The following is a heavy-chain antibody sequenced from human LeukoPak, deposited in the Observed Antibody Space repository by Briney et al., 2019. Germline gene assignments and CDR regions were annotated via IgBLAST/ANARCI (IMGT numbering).Heavy chain of an antibody. Sequence: ASVKVSCKVSGYTLTELSMHWVRQAPGRGLEWMGGFDPVDGETIYAQKFQGRVSMTEDTSTDTAYMELSSLSSEDTAVYYCANLLLEIAVGSGVHGRDVWGQGTTVTVSS. CDR2: FDPVDGET. V-gene: IGHV1-24*01. D-gene: IGHD2-2*01. CDR1: GYTLTELS. CDR3: ANLLLEIAVGSGVHGRDV. J-gene: IGHJ6*02.